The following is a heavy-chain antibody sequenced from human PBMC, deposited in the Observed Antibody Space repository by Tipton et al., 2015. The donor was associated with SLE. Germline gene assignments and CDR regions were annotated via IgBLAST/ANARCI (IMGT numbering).Heavy chain of an antibody. D-gene: IGHD2-15*01. CDR3: ARGGSGDAFDM. J-gene: IGHJ3*02. V-gene: IGHV1-2*02. Sequence: QLVQSGAEVKKPGASVKVSCKASGYTFTDYYLHWVRQAPGQGLEWMGWVNPNSGGPNYAQKFQGRVTMTRDTSISTAYMDLSSRRSDDTAVYFCARGGSGDAFDMWGQGTMVTVTS. CDR1: GYTFTDYY. CDR2: VNPNSGGP.